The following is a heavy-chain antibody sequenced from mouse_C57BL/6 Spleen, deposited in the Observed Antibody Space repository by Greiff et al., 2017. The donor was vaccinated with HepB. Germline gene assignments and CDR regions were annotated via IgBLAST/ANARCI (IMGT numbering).Heavy chain of an antibody. Sequence: QVQLQQPGAELVKPGASVKLSCKASGYTFTSYWMHWVKQRPGQGLEWIGMIHPNSGSTNYNEKFKSKATLTVDKSSSTAYMQLSSLTSEDSAVYYCARSGGSSYGFYWYFDVWGTGTTVTVSS. CDR2: IHPNSGST. CDR3: ARSGGSSYGFYWYFDV. J-gene: IGHJ1*03. V-gene: IGHV1-64*01. CDR1: GYTFTSYW. D-gene: IGHD1-1*01.